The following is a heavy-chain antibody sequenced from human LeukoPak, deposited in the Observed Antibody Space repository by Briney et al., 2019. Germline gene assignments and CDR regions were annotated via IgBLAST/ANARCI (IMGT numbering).Heavy chain of an antibody. Sequence: SETLSLTCAVYGGSFSGYYWTWIRQPPGKGLEWIGEINYSGSTNYNPSLKSRVTISVDTSKNQFSLKLSSVTAADTAVYYCARGSYDDFWSGYSAFDIWGQGTMVTVSS. CDR2: INYSGST. J-gene: IGHJ3*02. D-gene: IGHD3-3*01. CDR3: ARGSYDDFWSGYSAFDI. V-gene: IGHV4-34*01. CDR1: GGSFSGYY.